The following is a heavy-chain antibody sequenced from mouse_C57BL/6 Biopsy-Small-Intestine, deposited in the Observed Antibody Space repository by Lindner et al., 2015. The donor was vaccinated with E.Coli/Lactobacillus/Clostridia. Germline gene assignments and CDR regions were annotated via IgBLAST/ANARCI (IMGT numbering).Heavy chain of an antibody. CDR3: ARSGYDFSFAY. J-gene: IGHJ3*01. CDR2: IFPGSGST. Sequence: VQLQESGPELVKPGASVKISCKASGYTFTDYYINWVKQRPGQGLEWIGWIFPGSGSTYYNEKFKGKATLTVDKSSSTAYMQLSSLTSEDSAVYFCARSGYDFSFAYWGQGTLVTVSA. D-gene: IGHD2-4*01. CDR1: GYTFTDYY. V-gene: IGHV1-75*01.